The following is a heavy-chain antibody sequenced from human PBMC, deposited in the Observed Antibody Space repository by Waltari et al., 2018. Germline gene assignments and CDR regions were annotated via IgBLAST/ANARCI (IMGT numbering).Heavy chain of an antibody. J-gene: IGHJ4*02. CDR1: GGSFSGYY. Sequence: QVQLQQWGAGLLKPSETLSLTCAVYGGSFSGYYGSWIRQPPGKGLEWIGEMHPSGSTYYDPSLQSRGTILVDTSKNQLSLKLSSVTAADTAVYYWARGPDHAKTGYWGQGTLVTVSS. V-gene: IGHV4-34*01. CDR2: MHPSGST. CDR3: ARGPDHAKTGY.